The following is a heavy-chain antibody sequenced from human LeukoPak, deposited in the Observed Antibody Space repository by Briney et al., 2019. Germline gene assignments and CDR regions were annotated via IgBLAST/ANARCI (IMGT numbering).Heavy chain of an antibody. CDR3: ARGHLLY. J-gene: IGHJ4*02. V-gene: IGHV3-11*04. CDR1: GIPFSDYY. CDR2: ISSSGSTI. Sequence: TGGSLRLSCAASGIPFSDYYMSWIRQAPGKGLEWGSYISSSGSTIYYADSVKGRFTLSSDNAQNPLHLQMNSLRADDPPEYYCARGHLLYWGQRTLGTVSS.